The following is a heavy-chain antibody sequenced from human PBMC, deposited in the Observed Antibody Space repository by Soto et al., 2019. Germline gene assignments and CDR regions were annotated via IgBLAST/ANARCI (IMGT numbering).Heavy chain of an antibody. CDR1: GFSFSNAW. Sequence: EVQLVESGGGLVKPGGSLRLSCAASGFSFSNAWMNWVRQAPGKGLEWIGRIKTDGGTTDYAAPVKGGFTMSRDDSKSTVYLQMNSLKTEDTAVYYCTTAPAYWGQGTLVTVSS. J-gene: IGHJ4*02. CDR3: TTAPAY. V-gene: IGHV3-15*01. CDR2: IKTDGGTT.